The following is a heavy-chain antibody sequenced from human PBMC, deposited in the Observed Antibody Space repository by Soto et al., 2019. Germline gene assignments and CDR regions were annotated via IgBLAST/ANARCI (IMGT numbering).Heavy chain of an antibody. CDR2: INHSGST. CDR1: GVSFSGYY. CDR3: AKRRERYYDFWSARAPSWFDP. V-gene: IGHV4-34*01. J-gene: IGHJ5*02. Sequence: ETLSFSAAVYGVSFSGYYWSWIRQPPGKGLEWIGEINHSGSTNYNPSLRSRVTISVDTSKNQFSLKLSSVTDADTAVYYCAKRRERYYDFWSARAPSWFDPWGQGTMVTVPS. D-gene: IGHD3-3*01.